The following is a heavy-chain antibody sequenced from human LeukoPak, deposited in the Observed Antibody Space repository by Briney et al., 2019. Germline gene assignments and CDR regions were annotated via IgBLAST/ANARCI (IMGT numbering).Heavy chain of an antibody. Sequence: KAGGSLRLSCAASGFTFSSYNMNWVRQAPGKGLEWVSSISSSSFIYYADSMKGRFTISRDNAKNSLYLQMNSLRAEDTAVYYCVTRTGIFYYFDYWGQGTLVTVSS. J-gene: IGHJ4*02. CDR1: GFTFSSYN. D-gene: IGHD1-1*01. CDR3: VTRTGIFYYFDY. CDR2: ISSSSFI. V-gene: IGHV3-69-1*01.